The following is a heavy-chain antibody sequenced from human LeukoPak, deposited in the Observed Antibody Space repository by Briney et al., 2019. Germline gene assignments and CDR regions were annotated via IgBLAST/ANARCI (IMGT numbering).Heavy chain of an antibody. J-gene: IGHJ4*02. D-gene: IGHD3-16*01. CDR1: GFPFSSYA. V-gene: IGHV3-74*01. CDR3: ARQNYGNPDY. Sequence: GGSLRLSCEASGFPFSSYAMTWVRQAPGKGLVWVSRVSGDGSITYYADSVKGRFTMSRDNAKNTLYLQISSLRVEDTAVYYCARQNYGNPDYWGQGTLVTVSS. CDR2: VSGDGSIT.